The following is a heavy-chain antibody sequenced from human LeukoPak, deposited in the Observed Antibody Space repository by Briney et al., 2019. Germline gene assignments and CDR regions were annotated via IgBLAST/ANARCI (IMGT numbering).Heavy chain of an antibody. CDR3: ARAGYDSSGYYSY. CDR1: GYIFTSYY. CDR2: INPTGGST. J-gene: IGHJ4*02. V-gene: IGHV1-46*01. Sequence: ASVKVSCKASGYIFTSYYMHWLRQAPGQGLEWVGLINPTGGSTTYAQNFQGRVTMTRDTSTTTVYMEVSSLRSEDTAVYYCARAGYDSSGYYSYWGQGTLVTASS. D-gene: IGHD3-22*01.